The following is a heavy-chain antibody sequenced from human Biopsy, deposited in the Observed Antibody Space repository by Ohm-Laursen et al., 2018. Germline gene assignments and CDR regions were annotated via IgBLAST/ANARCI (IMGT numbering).Heavy chain of an antibody. Sequence: PSDTLSLTCTVSGGSVSSNTNYWAWIRQPPGKGLEWIGSIFYSGIIYYNPSLKSRVSISVDTSKNQFSLNLNSVTAADTAVYYCARHPTGFWFDPWGQGTLVIVSS. CDR3: ARHPTGFWFDP. J-gene: IGHJ5*02. V-gene: IGHV4-39*01. CDR2: IFYSGII. CDR1: GGSVSSNTNY.